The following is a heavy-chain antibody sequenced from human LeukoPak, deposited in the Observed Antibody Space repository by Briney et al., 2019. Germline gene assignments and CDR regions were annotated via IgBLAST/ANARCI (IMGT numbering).Heavy chain of an antibody. CDR3: ARVGGTYYYDSSGYYYFDY. Sequence: ASVKVSCKASGGTFSSYAISWVRQAPGQGLEWMGGIIPIFGTANYAQKFQGRVTITADESTSTAYMELSSQRSEDTAVYYCARVGGTYYYDSSGYYYFDYWGQGTLVTVSS. CDR2: IIPIFGTA. V-gene: IGHV1-69*13. J-gene: IGHJ4*02. D-gene: IGHD3-22*01. CDR1: GGTFSSYA.